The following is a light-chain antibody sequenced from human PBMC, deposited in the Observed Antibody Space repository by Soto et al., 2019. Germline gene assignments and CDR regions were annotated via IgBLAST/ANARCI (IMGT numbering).Light chain of an antibody. CDR2: GAS. J-gene: IGKJ1*01. Sequence: ESTKPPQPLSLSKWERATLFSRASQSVSSSYFAWYQQQPGQAPRLLIYGASTRATGIPDRFSGSGSGTAFTLTIGRLEPEDSAVYYCPDYGFSSRPFGQ. V-gene: IGKV3-20*01. CDR1: QSVSSSY. CDR3: PDYGFSSRP.